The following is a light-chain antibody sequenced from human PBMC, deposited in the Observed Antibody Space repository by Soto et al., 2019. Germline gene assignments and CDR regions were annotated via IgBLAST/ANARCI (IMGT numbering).Light chain of an antibody. CDR2: EVS. Sequence: QSALTQPASVSGSPGQSITISCTGTSSDVGGYDYVSWYQQHPGKAPKLMIYEVSSRPSGVSNRFSASKSGNTASLTISGLQAEDEADYYCSSYTSSSTWVFGGGTKVTVL. V-gene: IGLV2-14*01. CDR3: SSYTSSSTWV. J-gene: IGLJ3*02. CDR1: SSDVGGYDY.